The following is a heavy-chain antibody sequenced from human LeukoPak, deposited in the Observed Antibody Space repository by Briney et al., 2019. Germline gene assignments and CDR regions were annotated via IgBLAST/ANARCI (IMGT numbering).Heavy chain of an antibody. CDR2: IYHSGST. V-gene: IGHV4-30-2*01. CDR1: GGSLSSGGYS. D-gene: IGHD4-17*01. J-gene: IGHJ5*02. Sequence: PSETLSLTCAVSGGSLSSGGYSWSWIRQPPGTGLEWIGYIYHSGSTYYNPSLKSRVTISVDRSKNQFSLKLSSVTAADTAVYYCATYDYGDYGGKFDPWGQGTLVTVSS. CDR3: ATYDYGDYGGKFDP.